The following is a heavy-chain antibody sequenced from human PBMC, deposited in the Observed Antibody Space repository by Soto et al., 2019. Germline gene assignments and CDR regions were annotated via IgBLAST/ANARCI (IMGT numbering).Heavy chain of an antibody. CDR2: IWYDGSNK. J-gene: IGHJ6*02. Sequence: QVQLVESGGGVVQPGRSLRLSCAASGFTFSSYGMHWVRQAPGKGLEWVAVIWYDGSNKYYADSVKGRFTISRDNSKNPLYLQMNSLRAEDTAVYYCARVGFGELFMDVWGQGTTVTVCS. CDR1: GFTFSSYG. CDR3: ARVGFGELFMDV. V-gene: IGHV3-33*01. D-gene: IGHD3-10*01.